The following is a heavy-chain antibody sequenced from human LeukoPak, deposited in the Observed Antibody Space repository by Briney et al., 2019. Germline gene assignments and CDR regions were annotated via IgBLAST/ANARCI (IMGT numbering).Heavy chain of an antibody. J-gene: IGHJ3*02. D-gene: IGHD5-24*01. CDR3: ARDEMATTHAFDI. CDR1: GFTFSSYA. Sequence: GGSLRLSCAASGFTFSSYAMSWVRQAPGKGLEWVSAISTSGASTYYADSVKGRFTISRDNSKNTLYLQMNSLRAEDTAVYYCARDEMATTHAFDIWGQGTMVTVSS. CDR2: ISTSGAST. V-gene: IGHV3-23*01.